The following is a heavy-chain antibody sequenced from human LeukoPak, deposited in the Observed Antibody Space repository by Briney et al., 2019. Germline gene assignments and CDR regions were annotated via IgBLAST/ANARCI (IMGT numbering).Heavy chain of an antibody. J-gene: IGHJ4*02. D-gene: IGHD3-22*01. V-gene: IGHV1-2*02. CDR2: SNPNSGGT. CDR3: ARAIAVVYY. Sequence: GASVKGSSKASGYTFTYYDIHSGRQAPGQGIEWMGWSNPNSGGTNSAQKFQGRVTMTKDTSISTAYMELNRLRSDDTAVYFCARAIAVVYYCGQGTLVTVSS. CDR1: GYTFTYYD.